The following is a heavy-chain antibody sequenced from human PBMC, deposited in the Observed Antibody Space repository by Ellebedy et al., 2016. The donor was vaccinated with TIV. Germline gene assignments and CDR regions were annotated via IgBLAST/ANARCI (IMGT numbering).Heavy chain of an antibody. V-gene: IGHV4-4*07. CDR3: ARDRDYGRGKDFLPYY. D-gene: IGHD4-17*01. CDR2: IYSSGST. CDR1: GGSINSYY. J-gene: IGHJ4*02. Sequence: MPSETLSLTCTVSGGSINSYYWNWIRQSAGKGLEWIGRIYSSGSTNYNPSLESRVTMSVDTSNNQFSLNLSSVTAADTAVYYCARDRDYGRGKDFLPYYWGQGTLVTVSS.